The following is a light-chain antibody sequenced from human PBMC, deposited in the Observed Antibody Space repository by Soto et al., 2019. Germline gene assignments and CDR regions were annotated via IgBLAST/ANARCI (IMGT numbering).Light chain of an antibody. V-gene: IGLV2-14*01. J-gene: IGLJ2*01. CDR3: SSYTSSSTPS. Sequence: QSALTQPASVSGSPGQSITISCTGTSSDVGGYNYVSWYQQHPGKAPKLMIYDVSNRPSGVSNRFSGSKSGNTASLTISGLQAEDEADYYCSSYTSSSTPSFGGGTKL. CDR2: DVS. CDR1: SSDVGGYNY.